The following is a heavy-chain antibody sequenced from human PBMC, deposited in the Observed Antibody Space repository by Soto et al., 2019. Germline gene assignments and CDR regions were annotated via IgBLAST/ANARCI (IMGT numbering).Heavy chain of an antibody. CDR1: GGSVSSGSYY. D-gene: IGHD2-15*01. J-gene: IGHJ6*02. V-gene: IGHV4-61*01. CDR2: IYYSGST. CDR3: ARVGSPRGNYYYGMDV. Sequence: PSETLSLTCTDSGGSVSSGSYYWSWIRQPPGKGLEWIGYIYYSGSTNYNPSLKSRVTISVDTSKNQFSLKLSSVTAADTAVYYCARVGSPRGNYYYGMDVWGQGTTVTVS.